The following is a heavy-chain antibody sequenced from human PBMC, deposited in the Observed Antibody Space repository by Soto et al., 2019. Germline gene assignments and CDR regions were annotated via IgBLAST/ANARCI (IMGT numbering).Heavy chain of an antibody. J-gene: IGHJ4*02. D-gene: IGHD2-21*01. CDR2: IFHSGRS. CDR1: GGAISAGNW. V-gene: IGHV4-4*02. CDR3: ATDLLITPR. Sequence: QVQLRESGPGLVEPSTTLSLTCTVGGGAISAGNWWSWLRQSPGEGLQWIGEIFHSGRSNYNPSLKSRVTLSVDTSQNQFSLTLHSVTVADTAVYYCATDLLITPRWGQGTLVSVSS.